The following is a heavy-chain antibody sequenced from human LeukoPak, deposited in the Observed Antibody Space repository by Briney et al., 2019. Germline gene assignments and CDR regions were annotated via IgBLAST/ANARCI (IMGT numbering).Heavy chain of an antibody. D-gene: IGHD2-15*01. V-gene: IGHV3-21*01. CDR2: ISSSSSYI. CDR1: GFTFSSYS. CDR3: ARDERYCSGGSCYRDYYGMDV. Sequence: GGSLRLSCAASGFTFSSYSMNWVRQAPGKGLEWVSSISSSSSYIYYADSVKGRFTISRDNAKNSLYLQMNSLRAEDTAVYYCARDERYCSGGSCYRDYYGMDVRGQGTTVTVSS. J-gene: IGHJ6*02.